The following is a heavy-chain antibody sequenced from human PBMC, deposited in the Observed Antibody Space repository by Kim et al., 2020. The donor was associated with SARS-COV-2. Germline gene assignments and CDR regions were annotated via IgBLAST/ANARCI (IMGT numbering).Heavy chain of an antibody. CDR1: GGSISFYY. Sequence: SETLSLTCTVSGGSISFYYWSWIRQPPRKGLEWIGNIYYSGSTNYNPSLKSRVTISVDTSKNHFSLKLSSVTAADTAVYYCARQTHSSLGDAFDIWGQGTMVTVSS. V-gene: IGHV4-59*08. CDR2: IYYSGST. CDR3: ARQTHSSLGDAFDI. J-gene: IGHJ3*02. D-gene: IGHD3-22*01.